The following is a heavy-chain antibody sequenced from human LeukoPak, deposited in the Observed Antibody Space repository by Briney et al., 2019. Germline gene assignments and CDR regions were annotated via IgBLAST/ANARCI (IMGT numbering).Heavy chain of an antibody. D-gene: IGHD2-2*01. Sequence: PGGSLRLSCAASGFTFSSYVMSWVRQAPEKGLEWVSAISGSGGATYYADSVKGRFTISRDNSKNTLYLQMNSLRVEDTAVYYCAKSGYCSSTSCPFDYWGQGTLVTVSS. CDR1: GFTFSSYV. V-gene: IGHV3-23*01. J-gene: IGHJ4*02. CDR2: ISGSGGAT. CDR3: AKSGYCSSTSCPFDY.